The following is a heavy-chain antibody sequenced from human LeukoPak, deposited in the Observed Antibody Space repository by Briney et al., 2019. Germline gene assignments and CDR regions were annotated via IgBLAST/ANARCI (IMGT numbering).Heavy chain of an antibody. Sequence: PGGSLRLCCAASGFTFSTYDMNWVRQAPGKGLEWVSSISSRSTSIHYADSVKGRFTISRDNAKNSLYLQMNSLRAEDTAVYWCARDYIAYDPLDYWGQGTLVTVSS. J-gene: IGHJ4*02. CDR3: ARDYIAYDPLDY. D-gene: IGHD3-3*01. V-gene: IGHV3-21*01. CDR1: GFTFSTYD. CDR2: ISSRSTSI.